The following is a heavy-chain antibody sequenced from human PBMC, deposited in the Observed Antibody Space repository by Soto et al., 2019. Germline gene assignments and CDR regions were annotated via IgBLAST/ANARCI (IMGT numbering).Heavy chain of an antibody. D-gene: IGHD6-13*01. CDR2: VWNEGSNK. J-gene: IGHJ4*02. CDR1: GFTFSSYG. CDR3: ARGSIPGSSWGRGYYFDY. V-gene: IGHV3-33*01. Sequence: QVQLVESGGGVVQPGRSLRLSCAASGFTFSSYGMHWVRQAPGKGLEWVAVVWNEGSNKYYADSVKGRFTISRDNSKKTVYLQMNSLRAEDTAVYYCARGSIPGSSWGRGYYFDYWGQGTLVTVSS.